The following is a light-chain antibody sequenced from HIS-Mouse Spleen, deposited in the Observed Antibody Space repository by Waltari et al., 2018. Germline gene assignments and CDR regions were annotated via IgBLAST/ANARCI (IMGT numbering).Light chain of an antibody. Sequence: QSVLTQPPSASGTPGQRVTISCSGSSSNIGSNYVYWYQQLPGTAPKLMIYEVSSRPSGVSNRFSGSKSGNTASLTISGLQAEDEADYYCSSYTSSSTYVFGTGTKVTVL. V-gene: IGLV2-14*01. CDR3: SSYTSSSTYV. CDR1: SSNIGSNY. CDR2: EVS. J-gene: IGLJ1*01.